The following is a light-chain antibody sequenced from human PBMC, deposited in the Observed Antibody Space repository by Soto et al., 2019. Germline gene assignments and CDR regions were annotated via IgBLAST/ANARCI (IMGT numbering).Light chain of an antibody. CDR2: GNS. V-gene: IGLV1-40*01. CDR3: QSYDSGLSGSV. Sequence: QAVVTQPPSVSGAPGQRVTISCTGSSSNIGAGYDVHWYQRLPGTAPKLLIYGNSNRPSGVPDRFSGSKSGTSASLAITGLQAEDEADYYCQSYDSGLSGSVFGGGTQLTVL. CDR1: SSNIGAGYD. J-gene: IGLJ2*01.